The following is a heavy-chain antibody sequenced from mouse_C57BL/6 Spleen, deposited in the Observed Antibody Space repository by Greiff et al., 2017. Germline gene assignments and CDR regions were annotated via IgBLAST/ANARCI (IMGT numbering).Heavy chain of an antibody. CDR2: IYPGDGDT. CDR3: AREGVATSPFAY. CDR1: GYAFSSSW. V-gene: IGHV1-82*01. D-gene: IGHD1-1*02. J-gene: IGHJ3*01. Sequence: VKLVESGPELVKPGASVKISCKASGYAFSSSWMNWVKQRPGKGLEWIGRIYPGDGDTNYNGKFKGKATLTADKSSSTAYMQLSSLTSEDSAVYFCAREGVATSPFAYWGQGTLVTVSA.